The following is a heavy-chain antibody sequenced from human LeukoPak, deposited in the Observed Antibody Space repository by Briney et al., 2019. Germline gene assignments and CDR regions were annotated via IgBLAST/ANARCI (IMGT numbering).Heavy chain of an antibody. V-gene: IGHV3-7*03. J-gene: IGHJ4*02. D-gene: IGHD6-13*01. Sequence: GGSLRLSCAGSGFTFSSHWIGWVRQAPGKGLEWVAHINQDGSQKYYVDSVKGRFTISRDNSKNTLYLQMNSLRAEDTAVYYCAKTRPLDSSSWSHGDYWGQGTLVTVSS. CDR2: INQDGSQK. CDR3: AKTRPLDSSSWSHGDY. CDR1: GFTFSSHW.